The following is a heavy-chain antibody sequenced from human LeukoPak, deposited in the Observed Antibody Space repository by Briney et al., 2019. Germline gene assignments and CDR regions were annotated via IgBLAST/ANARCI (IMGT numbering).Heavy chain of an antibody. CDR2: INYSGSS. CDR3: ARGPEEDSSWSFDY. CDR1: DVSISSSY. D-gene: IGHD6-13*01. V-gene: IGHV4-59*01. J-gene: IGHJ4*02. Sequence: PSETLSLTCSVSDVSISSSYWSWIRQPPGKGLEWIGYINYSGSSHYNPSLKSRLTISVDKAKNQFSLKVSSVTAADTAVYYCARGPEEDSSWSFDYWGQGTLVTVSS.